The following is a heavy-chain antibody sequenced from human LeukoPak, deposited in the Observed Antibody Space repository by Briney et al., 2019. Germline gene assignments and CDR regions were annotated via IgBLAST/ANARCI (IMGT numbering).Heavy chain of an antibody. V-gene: IGHV4-59*01. CDR3: ARVVSDAFDI. Sequence: SETLSLTCTVSGGSISSYYWSWIRQPPGKGLEWIGYIYYSESTNYNPSLKSRVTISVDTSKNQFSLKLSSVTAADTAVYYCARVVSDAFDIWGQGTMVAVSS. CDR1: GGSISSYY. J-gene: IGHJ3*02. CDR2: IYYSEST.